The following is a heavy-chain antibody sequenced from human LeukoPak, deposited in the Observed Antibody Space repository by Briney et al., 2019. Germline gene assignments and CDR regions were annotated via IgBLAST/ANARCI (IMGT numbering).Heavy chain of an antibody. CDR2: IYSGGST. D-gene: IGHD5-12*01. Sequence: GGSLRLSCAASGFIFSNAWMSWVRQAPGKGLEWVAVIYSGGSTYYADSVKGRFTISRDNSKNTLYLQMHSLRAEDTAVYYCAAAVVAKDPVDYYYYGMDVWGQGTTVTVSS. CDR3: AAAVVAKDPVDYYYYGMDV. CDR1: GFIFSNAW. J-gene: IGHJ6*02. V-gene: IGHV3-53*01.